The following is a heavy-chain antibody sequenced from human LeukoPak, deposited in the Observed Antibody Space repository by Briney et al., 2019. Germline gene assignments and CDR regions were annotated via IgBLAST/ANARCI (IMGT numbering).Heavy chain of an antibody. J-gene: IGHJ4*02. D-gene: IGHD2-15*01. CDR2: ICGSGGTA. Sequence: PGGSLRLSCAGSGFTFRSYAMNWVRQAPGKGLEWVSVICGSGGTAYYADSVKGRFTISRDNSRSMLYLQMNSLTAEDTAIYYCAKDIVVVVAATLVFDSWGQGTVVTVSS. CDR1: GFTFRSYA. CDR3: AKDIVVVVAATLVFDS. V-gene: IGHV3-23*01.